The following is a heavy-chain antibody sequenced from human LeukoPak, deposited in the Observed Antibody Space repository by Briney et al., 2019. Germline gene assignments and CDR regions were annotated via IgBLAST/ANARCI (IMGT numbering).Heavy chain of an antibody. CDR3: AKGTGYCTSCYLNYGMDV. Sequence: PGGSLRLSCAASGFTFSSYAMSWVRQAPGKGLEWVSAISGSGGSTYYADSVKGRFTISRDNSKNTLYLQMNSLRAEDTAVYYCAKGTGYCTSCYLNYGMDVWGQGTTVTVSS. CDR2: ISGSGGST. D-gene: IGHD2-2*01. J-gene: IGHJ6*02. CDR1: GFTFSSYA. V-gene: IGHV3-23*01.